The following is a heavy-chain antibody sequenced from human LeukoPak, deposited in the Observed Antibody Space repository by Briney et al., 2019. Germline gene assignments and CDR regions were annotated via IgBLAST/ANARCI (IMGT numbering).Heavy chain of an antibody. Sequence: GGSLRLSCAASGFTFSNCGMHWVRQAPGKGLEWVAFIEHDGNNKYYADSVKGRFTISRDTSKNTLYLQMNSLRADDTAVYYCAKEHGSGSYFDYWGQGTLVTVSS. V-gene: IGHV3-30*02. CDR1: GFTFSNCG. D-gene: IGHD3-10*01. J-gene: IGHJ4*02. CDR2: IEHDGNNK. CDR3: AKEHGSGSYFDY.